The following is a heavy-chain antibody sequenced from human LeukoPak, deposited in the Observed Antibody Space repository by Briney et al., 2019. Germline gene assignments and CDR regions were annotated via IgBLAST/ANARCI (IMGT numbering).Heavy chain of an antibody. CDR3: ARGKKDYGDYAPTWYFDL. V-gene: IGHV3-48*02. Sequence: GGSLRLSCAASGFTFSSYSMNWVRQAPGKGLEWVSYISSSSSTIYYADSVKGRFTISRDNAKNSLYLQMNSLRDEDTAVYYCARGKKDYGDYAPTWYFDLWGRGTLVTVSS. J-gene: IGHJ2*01. CDR2: ISSSSSTI. D-gene: IGHD4-17*01. CDR1: GFTFSSYS.